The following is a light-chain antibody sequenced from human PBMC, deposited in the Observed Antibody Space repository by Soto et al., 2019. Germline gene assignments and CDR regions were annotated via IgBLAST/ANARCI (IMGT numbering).Light chain of an antibody. J-gene: IGKJ4*01. V-gene: IGKV1-39*01. CDR1: QNINTF. Sequence: DIEMTQSPSSLSASARDRITISSRASQNINTFLNWYQQKRGKDPKLLIHGASSLQSGVPLRFSGSGSGTDFSLTISSLHTEDFATYYCQQRYDTILSFGEGTKLDIK. CDR3: QQRYDTILS. CDR2: GAS.